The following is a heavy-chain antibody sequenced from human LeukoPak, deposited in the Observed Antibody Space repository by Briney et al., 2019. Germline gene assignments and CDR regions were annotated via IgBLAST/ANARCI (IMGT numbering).Heavy chain of an antibody. Sequence: SETLSLTCTLSGYSISSGYYWGWIRQPPGKGLEWIGSIYYSGSTYYNPSLKSRVTISVDTSKNQFSLKLSSVTAADTAVYYCARGVGGSHPLDYWGQGTLVTVSS. J-gene: IGHJ4*02. V-gene: IGHV4-38-2*02. D-gene: IGHD3-16*01. CDR3: ARGVGGSHPLDY. CDR1: GYSISSGYY. CDR2: IYYSGST.